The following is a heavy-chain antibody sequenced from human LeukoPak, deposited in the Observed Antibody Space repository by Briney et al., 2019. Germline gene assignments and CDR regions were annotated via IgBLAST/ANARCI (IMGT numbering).Heavy chain of an antibody. Sequence: ASVKVSCKASGYTFTSYAVHWVRQAPGQSLEWMGWINAGNGNTKYSQKFQGRVTITRDTSASTAYMEPSSLRSEDTAVYYCAREAYYDSSGVFDHWGQGTLITVSS. CDR3: AREAYYDSSGVFDH. J-gene: IGHJ4*02. D-gene: IGHD3-22*01. CDR2: INAGNGNT. CDR1: GYTFTSYA. V-gene: IGHV1-3*01.